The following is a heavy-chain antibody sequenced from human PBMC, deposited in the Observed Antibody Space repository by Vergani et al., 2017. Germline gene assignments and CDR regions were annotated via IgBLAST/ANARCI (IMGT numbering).Heavy chain of an antibody. J-gene: IGHJ6*03. CDR1: GFTFSSYA. CDR3: ARDHPRDFWSGIYMDV. CDR2: ISGSGGST. V-gene: IGHV3-23*04. D-gene: IGHD3-3*01. Sequence: VQLVESGGGVVQPGRSLRLSCAASGFTFSSYAMSWVRQAPGEGLEWVAAISGSGGSTYYADSVKGRFTISRDNSKNTLYLQLNSLRAEDTAVYYCARDHPRDFWSGIYMDVWGKGP.